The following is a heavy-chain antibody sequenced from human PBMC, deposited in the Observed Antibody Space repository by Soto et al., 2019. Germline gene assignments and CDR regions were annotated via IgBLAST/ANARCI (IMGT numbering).Heavy chain of an antibody. CDR2: INPNSGGT. V-gene: IGHV1-2*04. Sequence: APVKVSCKASGYTFTVYYMHCVRQSPVQWLDGMGWINPNSGGTNYAQKFQGWVTMTRDTSISTAYMELSRLRSDDTAVYYCAREFLDNHIVVVPAAIRPGVYYYYYGMDVWGQGTTVTVSS. J-gene: IGHJ6*02. D-gene: IGHD2-2*02. CDR1: GYTFTVYY. CDR3: AREFLDNHIVVVPAAIRPGVYYYYYGMDV.